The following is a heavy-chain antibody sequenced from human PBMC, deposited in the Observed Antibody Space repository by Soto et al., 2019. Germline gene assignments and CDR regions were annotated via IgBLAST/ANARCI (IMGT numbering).Heavy chain of an antibody. V-gene: IGHV2-5*02. CDR2: IYWDDDK. Sequence: QITLRKSGPTLVKPTQTLTLTCTFSGFSVSTSGVGVGWIRQPPGKSLEWLALIYWDDDKRYSPSLKSRLTITKVTSKNQVVITMTNMDPVDTATYYTVEGQPAPISGPWSQGTIVTDTS. D-gene: IGHD2-2*01. J-gene: IGHJ1*01. CDR3: VEGQPAPISGP. CDR1: GFSVSTSGVG.